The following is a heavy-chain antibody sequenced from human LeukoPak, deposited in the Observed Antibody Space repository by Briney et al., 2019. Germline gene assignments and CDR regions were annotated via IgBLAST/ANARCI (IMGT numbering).Heavy chain of an antibody. CDR1: GFTFSSYG. J-gene: IGHJ5*02. D-gene: IGHD4-17*01. CDR2: ISYDGSNK. Sequence: PGRSLRLSCAASGFTFSSYGMHWVRQAPGKGLEWVAVISYDGSNKYYADSVKGRFTISRDNSKNTLYLQMNSLRAEDTAVYYCAKTNGDYNWFDPWGQGTLVTVSP. CDR3: AKTNGDYNWFDP. V-gene: IGHV3-30*18.